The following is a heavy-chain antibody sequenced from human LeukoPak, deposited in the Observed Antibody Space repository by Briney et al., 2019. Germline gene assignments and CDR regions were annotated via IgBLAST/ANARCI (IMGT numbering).Heavy chain of an antibody. D-gene: IGHD2-2*01. CDR3: AQLRGIVVVPAAMGEDY. CDR2: IYSGGST. Sequence: PGGSLRLSCAASGFTVSSNYMSWVRQAPGKGLEWVSVIYSGGSTYYADSVKGRFTISRDNSKNTLYLQMNSLRAEDTAVYYCAQLRGIVVVPAAMGEDYWGQGTLVTVSS. J-gene: IGHJ4*02. CDR1: GFTVSSNY. V-gene: IGHV3-66*01.